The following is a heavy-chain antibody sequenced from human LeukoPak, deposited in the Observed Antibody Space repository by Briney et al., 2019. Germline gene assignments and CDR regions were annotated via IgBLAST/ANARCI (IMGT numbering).Heavy chain of an antibody. CDR2: INHSGST. V-gene: IGHV4-34*01. CDR1: GGSFSGNY. D-gene: IGHD2-15*01. Sequence: SETLSLTCAVYGGSFSGNYWSWIRQPPGKGLEWIGEINHSGSTNYNPSLKSRVTISIDTSKNQFSLKLSSVTAADTAVYYCARSLTDCSGGSCYHQSNWFDPWGQGTLVTVSS. CDR3: ARSLTDCSGGSCYHQSNWFDP. J-gene: IGHJ5*02.